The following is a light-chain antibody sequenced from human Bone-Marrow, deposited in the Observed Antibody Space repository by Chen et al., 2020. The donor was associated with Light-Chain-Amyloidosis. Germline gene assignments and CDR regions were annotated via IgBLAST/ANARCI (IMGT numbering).Light chain of an antibody. Sequence: EIVLTQSPGTLSLSPGEGANLSCRASQTISSHYLTWYQQKFGQAPRLLIYGSSSRATGIPDRFTGSGSGTDFTLTINRLEPEDFAMYYCKQYSTSPLTFGGGTKVEIK. CDR1: QTISSHY. CDR3: KQYSTSPLT. J-gene: IGKJ4*01. V-gene: IGKV3-20*01. CDR2: GSS.